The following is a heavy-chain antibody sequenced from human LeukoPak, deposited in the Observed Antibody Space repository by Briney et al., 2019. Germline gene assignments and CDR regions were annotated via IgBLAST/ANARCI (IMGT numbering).Heavy chain of an antibody. CDR1: GFSFSSYW. J-gene: IGHJ3*01. CDR3: ARRSADKGAFDL. V-gene: IGHV3-74*01. Sequence: PGGSLRLSCAASGFSFSSYWMHWVRQAPGKGLVWVSRVNSDGSTTNYAESVKGRITISRDNAKNTLYLQMNTLRAADTALYYCARRSADKGAFDLWGQGTMVTVSS. CDR2: VNSDGSTT.